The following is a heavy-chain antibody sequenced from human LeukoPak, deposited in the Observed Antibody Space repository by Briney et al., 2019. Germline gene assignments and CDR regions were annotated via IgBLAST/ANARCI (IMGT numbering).Heavy chain of an antibody. CDR2: FDPEDGET. V-gene: IGHV1-24*01. J-gene: IGHJ4*02. D-gene: IGHD6-19*01. CDR1: GYTLTELS. Sequence: ASVKVSCKVSGYTLTELSMHWVRQAPGKGFEWMGGFDPEDGETIYAQKFQGRVTMTEDTSTDTAYIELSSLRSEDTAVYYCATSTLYSSGWYWWFDYWGQGTLVTVSS. CDR3: ATSTLYSSGWYWWFDY.